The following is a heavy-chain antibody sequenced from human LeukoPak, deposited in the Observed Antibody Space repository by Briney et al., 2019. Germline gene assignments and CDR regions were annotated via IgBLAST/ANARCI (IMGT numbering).Heavy chain of an antibody. Sequence: ASVKVSCKASGYTFTGYYMHWVRQAPGQGLEWMGWINPNNGGTNYAQKFQGRVTMTRDTSISTAYMELSRLRSDDTAVYYCARQNLVGATPFDYWGQGTLVTVSS. J-gene: IGHJ4*02. D-gene: IGHD1-26*01. V-gene: IGHV1-2*02. CDR2: INPNNGGT. CDR3: ARQNLVGATPFDY. CDR1: GYTFTGYY.